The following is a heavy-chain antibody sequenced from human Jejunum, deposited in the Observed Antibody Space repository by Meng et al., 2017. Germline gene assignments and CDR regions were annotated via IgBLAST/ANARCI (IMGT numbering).Heavy chain of an antibody. J-gene: IGHJ6*02. CDR3: APGRADYASGRYSIYGMDV. D-gene: IGHD3-10*01. V-gene: IGHV1-69*02. CDR1: GDTFNSYT. Sequence: SVKVSCKASGDTFNSYTTSWVRQAPGQGLEWMGRIIPMLGIGNYAEKLQGRVSITADESTNTAYMELSSLRSEDTAVYYCAPGRADYASGRYSIYGMDVWGQGTTVTVSS. CDR2: IIPMLGIG.